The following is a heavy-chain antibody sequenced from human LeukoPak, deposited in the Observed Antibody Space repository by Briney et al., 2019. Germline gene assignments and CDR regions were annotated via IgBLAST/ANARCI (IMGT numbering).Heavy chain of an antibody. CDR1: GGSISSGYYY. CDR2: IYTSGST. V-gene: IGHV4-61*02. CDR3: AREAGGDDAFDI. D-gene: IGHD2-21*02. J-gene: IGHJ3*02. Sequence: SETLSLTCTVSGGSISSGYYYWSWIRQPAGKGLEWIGRIYTSGSTNYNPSLKSRVTISVDTSKNQFSLKLSSVTAADTAVYYCAREAGGDDAFDIWGQGTMVTVSS.